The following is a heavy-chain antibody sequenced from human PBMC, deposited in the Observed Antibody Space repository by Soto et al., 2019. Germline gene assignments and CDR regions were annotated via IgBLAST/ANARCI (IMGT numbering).Heavy chain of an antibody. Sequence: QVQLQESGPGLVKPSETLSLTCTVSGGSISSYYWSWIRQPPGKGLEWIGYIYYSGSTNYNPSLTSRVTISVDTSKNQFSLKLSSVTAADTAVYYCARDRIAAAVNWFDPWGQGTLVTVSS. V-gene: IGHV4-59*01. CDR2: IYYSGST. CDR3: ARDRIAAAVNWFDP. CDR1: GGSISSYY. D-gene: IGHD6-13*01. J-gene: IGHJ5*02.